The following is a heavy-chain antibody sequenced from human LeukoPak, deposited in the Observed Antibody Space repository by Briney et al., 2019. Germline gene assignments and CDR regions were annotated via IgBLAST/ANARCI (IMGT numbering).Heavy chain of an antibody. Sequence: ASVKVSCKASGYTFTSYGISGVRQAPGQGLEWMGWISAYNGNTNYAQKLQGRVTMTTDTSTSTAYMELRSLRSDDTAVYYCAREWGYGDYVKSSDYWGQGTLVTVSS. D-gene: IGHD4-17*01. J-gene: IGHJ4*02. CDR3: AREWGYGDYVKSSDY. CDR1: GYTFTSYG. CDR2: ISAYNGNT. V-gene: IGHV1-18*01.